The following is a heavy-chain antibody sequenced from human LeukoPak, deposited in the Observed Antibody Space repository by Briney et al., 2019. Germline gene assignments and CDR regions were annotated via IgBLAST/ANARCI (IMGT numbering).Heavy chain of an antibody. Sequence: GGSLRLSCAASGFTFSDYYMSWIRQAPGKGLEWVSYISSSGSIIYYADSVKGRFTISRDNAQNSLYLQMNSLRAEGTAVYYFARGYTARSNAFDIWGQGTMVTVSS. CDR1: GFTFSDYY. CDR3: ARGYTARSNAFDI. V-gene: IGHV3-11*01. D-gene: IGHD5-18*01. CDR2: ISSSGSII. J-gene: IGHJ3*02.